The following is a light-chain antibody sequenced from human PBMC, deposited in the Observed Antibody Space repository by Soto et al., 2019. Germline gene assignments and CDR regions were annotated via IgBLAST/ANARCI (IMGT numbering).Light chain of an antibody. CDR1: SSDVGGYNY. V-gene: IGLV2-14*01. J-gene: IGLJ1*01. Sequence: SVLTQPASVSGSPGQSIAISCIGSSSDVGGYNYVSWHQQHPGKAPKVVIYDVSNRPSGVSDRFSGSKSGNTASLTISGLQAEDEADYYCSSYTSSSTYVFGTGTKVTVL. CDR3: SSYTSSSTYV. CDR2: DVS.